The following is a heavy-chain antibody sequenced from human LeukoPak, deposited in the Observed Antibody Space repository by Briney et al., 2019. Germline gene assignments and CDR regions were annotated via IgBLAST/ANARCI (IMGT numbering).Heavy chain of an antibody. J-gene: IGHJ3*02. CDR2: IYPADSDT. Sequence: GESPKISCKGSGFSFTSYWIGWVRQMPGKGLEYMGIIYPADSDTRYSPSFQGQVTISADKSISTAYLQWSSLKASDTAMYYCARRGIRPRAFDIWGQGTMVTVSS. V-gene: IGHV5-51*01. CDR3: ARRGIRPRAFDI. D-gene: IGHD2/OR15-2a*01. CDR1: GFSFTSYW.